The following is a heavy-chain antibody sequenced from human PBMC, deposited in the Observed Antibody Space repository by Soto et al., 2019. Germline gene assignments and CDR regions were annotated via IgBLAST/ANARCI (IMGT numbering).Heavy chain of an antibody. Sequence: GASVKVSCKASGYTFTSYYMHWVRQAPGQGLEWMGIINPSGGSTSYAQKFQGRVTMTRDTSTSTVYMELSSLRSEDTAVYYCARGRPVGPHYGGPLDAFDIWGQGTMVTVSS. J-gene: IGHJ3*02. CDR3: ARGRPVGPHYGGPLDAFDI. D-gene: IGHD3-10*01. CDR1: GYTFTSYY. V-gene: IGHV1-46*03. CDR2: INPSGGST.